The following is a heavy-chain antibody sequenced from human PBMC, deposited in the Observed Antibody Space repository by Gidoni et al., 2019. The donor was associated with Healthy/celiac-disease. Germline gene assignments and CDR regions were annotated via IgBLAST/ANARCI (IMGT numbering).Heavy chain of an antibody. J-gene: IGHJ2*01. CDR1: GGSISSGGYY. CDR2: IYYSGST. CDR3: ARATILAYCGGDCYSLRYFDL. Sequence: QVQLQESGPGLVKPSQTLSLTCTVPGGSISSGGYYWSWIRQHPGKGLEWIGYIYYSGSTYYNPSLKSRVTISVDTSKNQFSLKLSSVTAADTAVYYCARATILAYCGGDCYSLRYFDLWGRGTLVTVSS. V-gene: IGHV4-31*03. D-gene: IGHD2-21*02.